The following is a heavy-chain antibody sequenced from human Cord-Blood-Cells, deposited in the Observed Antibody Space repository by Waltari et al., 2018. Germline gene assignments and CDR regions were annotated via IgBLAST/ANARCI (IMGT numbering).Heavy chain of an antibody. CDR1: GYSISSGYY. CDR3: ARVWGSRYFDY. V-gene: IGHV4-38-2*01. CDR2: IYHSGST. Sequence: QVQLQESGPGLVKPSETLSLTCAVSGYSISSGYYWGWIRQPPGKGLEWIGSIYHSGSTDYNPSLKSRVTISVDTSKNQFSLKLSSVTAADTAVYYCARVWGSRYFDYWGQGTLVTVSS. J-gene: IGHJ4*02. D-gene: IGHD7-27*01.